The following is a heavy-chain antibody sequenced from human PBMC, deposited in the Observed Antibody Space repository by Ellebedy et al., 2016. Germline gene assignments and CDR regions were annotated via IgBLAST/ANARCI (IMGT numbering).Heavy chain of an antibody. V-gene: IGHV3-23*01. CDR1: GFTFSSYA. CDR2: ISGSGGST. Sequence: GESLKISXAASGFTFSSYAMSWVRQAPGKGLEWVSAISGSGGSTYYADSVKGRFTISRDNSKNTLYLQMNSLRAEDTAVYYCAKEEGGLAVAYFDYWGQGTLVTVSS. CDR3: AKEEGGLAVAYFDY. J-gene: IGHJ4*02. D-gene: IGHD6-19*01.